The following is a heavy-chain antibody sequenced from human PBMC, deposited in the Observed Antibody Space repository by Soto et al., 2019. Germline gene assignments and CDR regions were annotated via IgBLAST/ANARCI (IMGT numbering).Heavy chain of an antibody. J-gene: IGHJ1*01. D-gene: IGHD2-15*01. CDR2: ISSAGTP. Sequence: VQLQESGPGLVKPSQTLSLTCAVSDESVTSPGNYWNWIRQRPDTGLGWIGYISSAGTPFYNPSLPSRVSLSLDTSTTLFSLTLHSVTAADTAVYYCTLNHCAGGGCYDRDYWGQGTRVTVSS. V-gene: IGHV4-31*11. CDR1: DESVTSPGNY. CDR3: TLNHCAGGGCYDRDY.